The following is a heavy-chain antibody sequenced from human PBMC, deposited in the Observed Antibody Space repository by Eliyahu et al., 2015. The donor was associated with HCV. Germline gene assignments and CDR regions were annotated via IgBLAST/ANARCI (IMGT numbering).Heavy chain of an antibody. CDR3: ARETFYDSREFDY. Sequence: EXQLVESGGGLVQPGXSXXLSCXXSGXXFSSYAMHWXRQAPGKGLEYVSAISSNGGSTYYANSVKGRFTISRDNSKNTLYLQMGSLRAEDMAVYYCARETFYDSREFDYWGQGTLVTVSS. V-gene: IGHV3-64*01. J-gene: IGHJ4*02. CDR1: GXXFSSYA. D-gene: IGHD3-22*01. CDR2: ISSNGGST.